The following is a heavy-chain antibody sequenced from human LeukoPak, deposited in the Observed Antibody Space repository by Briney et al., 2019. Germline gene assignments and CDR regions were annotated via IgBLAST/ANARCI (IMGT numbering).Heavy chain of an antibody. CDR1: GYTFTGYY. J-gene: IGHJ4*02. D-gene: IGHD3-9*01. CDR2: INPNSGGT. CDR3: ARVKGGDILTGYYNALGY. V-gene: IGHV1-2*02. Sequence: ASVKVSCKASGYTFTGYYMHWVRQAPGQGLEWMGWINPNSGGTNYAQKFQGRVTMTRDTSISTAYMELSRLRSDDAAVYYCARVKGGDILTGYYNALGYWGQGTLVTVSS.